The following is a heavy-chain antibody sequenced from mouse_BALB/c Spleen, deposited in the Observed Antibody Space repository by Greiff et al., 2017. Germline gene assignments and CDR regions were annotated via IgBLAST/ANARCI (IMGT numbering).Heavy chain of an antibody. J-gene: IGHJ4*01. D-gene: IGHD2-1*01. CDR1: GFTFSSYG. Sequence: DVHLVESGGDLVKPGGSLKLSCAASGFTFSSYGMSWVRQTPDKRLEWVATISSGGSYTYYPDSVKGRFTISRDNAKNTLYLQMSSLKSEDTAMYYCARGYGNYPYAMDYWGQGTSVTVSS. V-gene: IGHV5-6*01. CDR3: ARGYGNYPYAMDY. CDR2: ISSGGSYT.